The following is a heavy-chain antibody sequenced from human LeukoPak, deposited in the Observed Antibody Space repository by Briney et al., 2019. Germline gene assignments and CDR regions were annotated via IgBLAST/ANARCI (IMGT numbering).Heavy chain of an antibody. Sequence: SETLSLTCAVSGGSISSGGYSWSWLRQPPGKGLEWIGYIYHSGSTYYNPSLKSRVTISVDRSKNQFSLKLSSVTAADTAVYYCARADNYYDSSGYYSLWFDPWGQGTLVTVSS. D-gene: IGHD3-22*01. CDR3: ARADNYYDSSGYYSLWFDP. CDR1: GGSISSGGYS. CDR2: IYHSGST. J-gene: IGHJ5*02. V-gene: IGHV4-30-2*01.